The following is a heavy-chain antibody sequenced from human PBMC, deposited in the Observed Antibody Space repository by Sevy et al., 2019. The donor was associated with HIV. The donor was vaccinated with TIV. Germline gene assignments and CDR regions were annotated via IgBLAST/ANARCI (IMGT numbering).Heavy chain of an antibody. CDR1: GFTFSSYA. Sequence: GGSLRLSCAASGFTFSSYAMSWVRQAPGKGLEWVSAISGRGGSTYYADSVKGRFTISRDNSKNTLYLQMNSLRAEDTAVYYCAKGADYYDSSGYCNYFDDWGQGTLVTVSS. J-gene: IGHJ4*02. CDR2: ISGRGGST. CDR3: AKGADYYDSSGYCNYFDD. D-gene: IGHD3-22*01. V-gene: IGHV3-23*01.